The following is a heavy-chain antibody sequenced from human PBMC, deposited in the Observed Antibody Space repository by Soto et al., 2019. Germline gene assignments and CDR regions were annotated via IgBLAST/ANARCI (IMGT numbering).Heavy chain of an antibody. V-gene: IGHV4-30-4*01. CDR3: TKPRSSLQWPPFDP. D-gene: IGHD6-19*01. J-gene: IGHJ5*02. Sequence: SETLSLTCSVSGASIYNGGYFWSWIRQSPGKGLEWIGHIHNSGSPYNNPSLKSRVTISADTSMNQFSLALTSVTAADTAVYYCTKPRSSLQWPPFDPWGHGTLVTVSS. CDR1: GASIYNGGYF. CDR2: IHNSGSP.